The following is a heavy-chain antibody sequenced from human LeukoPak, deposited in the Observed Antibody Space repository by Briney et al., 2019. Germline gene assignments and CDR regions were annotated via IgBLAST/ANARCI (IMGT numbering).Heavy chain of an antibody. Sequence: GASVKVSCKASGYTFTSYYMHWVRQAPGQGLEWMGIINPSGGSTSYAQKFQDRVTMTRDTSTSTVYMEMSSLRSEDTAVYYCARDRSSGWSPFDYWSQGTLVTVSS. V-gene: IGHV1-46*01. CDR1: GYTFTSYY. J-gene: IGHJ4*02. CDR2: INPSGGST. CDR3: ARDRSSGWSPFDY. D-gene: IGHD6-19*01.